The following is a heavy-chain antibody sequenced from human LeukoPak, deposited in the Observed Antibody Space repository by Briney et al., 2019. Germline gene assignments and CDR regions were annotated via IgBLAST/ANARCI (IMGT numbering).Heavy chain of an antibody. V-gene: IGHV4-30-2*06. CDR1: GGSISSGGYY. Sequence: SQTLSLTCTVSGGSISSGGYYWRWIRQSPGKGLEWIGYIYHSGSTYYNPSLKSRVTISVDRSKNQFSLKLSSVTAADTAVYYCARVRGWELLAFDYWGQGTLVTVSS. D-gene: IGHD1-26*01. J-gene: IGHJ4*02. CDR2: IYHSGST. CDR3: ARVRGWELLAFDY.